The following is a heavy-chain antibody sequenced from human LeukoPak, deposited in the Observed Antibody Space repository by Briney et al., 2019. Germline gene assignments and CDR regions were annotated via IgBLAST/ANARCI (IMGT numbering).Heavy chain of an antibody. Sequence: GGSLRLSCAPSVWSFSRYAMIWVRQAPGRGLEGVSAISGSGGSTYYADSVKGRFTISRDNSKNTLYLQMNSLRAEDTAVYYCAKGKEDTPNYWGQGTLVTVSS. V-gene: IGHV3-23*01. CDR1: VWSFSRYA. J-gene: IGHJ4*02. CDR3: AKGKEDTPNY. D-gene: IGHD2-15*01. CDR2: ISGSGGST.